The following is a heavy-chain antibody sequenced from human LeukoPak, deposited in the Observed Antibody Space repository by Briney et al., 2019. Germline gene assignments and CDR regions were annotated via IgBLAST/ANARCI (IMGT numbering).Heavy chain of an antibody. CDR1: GFTFNNYA. CDR3: AKEQDNLLLLSHFDS. CDR2: VSGDGQRT. D-gene: IGHD1-14*01. V-gene: IGHV3-23*01. Sequence: GGSLRLSCAASGFTFNNYAMNWVRQTPGKGLQWVSAVSGDGQRTFYADSVEGRFTIFRDNSMNTLSLQMNSLRVEDTAVYYCAKEQDNLLLLSHFDSWGQGILVTVSA. J-gene: IGHJ4*02.